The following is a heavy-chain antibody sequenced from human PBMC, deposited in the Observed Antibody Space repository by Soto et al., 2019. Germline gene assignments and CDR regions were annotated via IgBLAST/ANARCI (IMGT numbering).Heavy chain of an antibody. CDR1: GGSISSGGYS. CDR3: ARLRYYDILTGYSPPWFDY. Sequence: SETLSLTCAVSGGSISSGGYSWSWIRQPPGKGLEWIGYIYHSGSTYYNPSLKSRVTISVDRSKNQFSLKLSSVTAADTAVYYCARLRYYDILTGYSPPWFDYWGQGTLVTVSS. CDR2: IYHSGST. D-gene: IGHD3-9*01. J-gene: IGHJ4*02. V-gene: IGHV4-30-2*01.